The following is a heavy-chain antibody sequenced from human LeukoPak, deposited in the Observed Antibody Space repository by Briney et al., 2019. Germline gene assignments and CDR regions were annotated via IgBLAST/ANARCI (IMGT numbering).Heavy chain of an antibody. CDR2: ISWNSGSI. Sequence: GGSLRLSSAASGFTFDDYAMHWVRQAPGKGLEWVSGISWNSGSIGYADSVKGRFTISRDNAKSSLYLQMNSLRAEDTALYYCAKGALHDYFDYWGQGTLVTVSS. J-gene: IGHJ4*02. CDR3: AKGALHDYFDY. CDR1: GFTFDDYA. V-gene: IGHV3-9*01. D-gene: IGHD4-11*01.